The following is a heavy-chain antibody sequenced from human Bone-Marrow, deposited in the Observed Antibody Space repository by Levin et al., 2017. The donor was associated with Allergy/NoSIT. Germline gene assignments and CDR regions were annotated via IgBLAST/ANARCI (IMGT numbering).Heavy chain of an antibody. CDR1: GFTFSSYS. CDR2: ISSSSSTI. J-gene: IGHJ4*02. D-gene: IGHD3-22*01. CDR3: ARAMYYYDSSCDY. Sequence: GESLKISCAASGFTFSSYSMNWVRQAPGKGLEWVSYISSSSSTIYYADSVKGRFTISRDNAKNSLYLQMNSLRAEDTAVYYCARAMYYYDSSCDYWGQGTLVTVSS. V-gene: IGHV3-48*01.